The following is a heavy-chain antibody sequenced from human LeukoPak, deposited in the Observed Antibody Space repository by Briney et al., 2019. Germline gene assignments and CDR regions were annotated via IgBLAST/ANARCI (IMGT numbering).Heavy chain of an antibody. CDR3: TTQQWLVPYYFDY. J-gene: IGHJ4*02. Sequence: PGGSLRLSCAASGFTFSDHYMDWVRQAPGKGLEWVGRTRNKANSYTTEYAASVKGRFTISRDDSKNTLYLQMNSLKTEDTAVYYCTTQQWLVPYYFDYWGQGTLVTVSS. CDR1: GFTFSDHY. CDR2: TRNKANSYTT. D-gene: IGHD6-19*01. V-gene: IGHV3-72*01.